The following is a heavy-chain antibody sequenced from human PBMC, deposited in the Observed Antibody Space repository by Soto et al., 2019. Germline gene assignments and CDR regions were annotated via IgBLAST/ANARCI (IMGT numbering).Heavy chain of an antibody. Sequence: SVKVSCKASGGTFSSYTISWVRQAPVQGLELIVRIIPILFIANYSQKFQGRVTITPYKSTSTAYMELSSLRAEDTAVYYCASFSPPYSSSWG. D-gene: IGHD6-13*01. CDR1: GGTFSSYT. J-gene: IGHJ1*01. CDR2: IIPILFIA. V-gene: IGHV1-69*02. CDR3: ASFSPPYSSS.